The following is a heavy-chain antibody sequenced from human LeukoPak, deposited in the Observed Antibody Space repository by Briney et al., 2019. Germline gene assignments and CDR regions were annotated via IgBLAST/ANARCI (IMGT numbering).Heavy chain of an antibody. V-gene: IGHV3-23*01. CDR3: ATEVLRFGGY. J-gene: IGHJ4*02. Sequence: GGSLRLSCEASGFTFNNYAMSWVRQAAGKGLEWVSVISGRGDSTYYTYSVKGRFTISRDNSKNTVYLQMNSLRAEDTALYYCATEVLRFGGYWGQGTLVTVSS. CDR2: ISGRGDST. D-gene: IGHD3-10*01. CDR1: GFTFNNYA.